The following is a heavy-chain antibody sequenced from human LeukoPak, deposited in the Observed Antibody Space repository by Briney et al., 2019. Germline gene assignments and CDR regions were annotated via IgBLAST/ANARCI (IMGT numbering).Heavy chain of an antibody. J-gene: IGHJ6*02. V-gene: IGHV4-39*01. CDR2: IYYSGST. CDR1: GGSISSSSYY. Sequence: SETLSLTCTVSGGSISSSSYYWGWIRQPPEKGLEWIGSIYYSGSTYYNPSLKSRVTISVDTSKNQFSLKLSSVTAADTAVYYCARGYYYGMDVWGQGTTVTVSS. CDR3: ARGYYYGMDV.